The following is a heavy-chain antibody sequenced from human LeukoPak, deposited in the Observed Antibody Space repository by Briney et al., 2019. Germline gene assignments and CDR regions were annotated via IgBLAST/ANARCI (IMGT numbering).Heavy chain of an antibody. J-gene: IGHJ4*02. CDR1: GYTFTSYD. CDR3: ARSRPMVRGAIDY. Sequence: GASVKVSCKASGYTFTSYDINWVRQATGQGLEWMGWMNPNSGNTGYAQKFQGRVTMTRNTSISTAYMELSSLRSEDTAVYYCARSRPMVRGAIDYWGQGTLVTVSS. V-gene: IGHV1-8*01. D-gene: IGHD3-10*01. CDR2: MNPNSGNT.